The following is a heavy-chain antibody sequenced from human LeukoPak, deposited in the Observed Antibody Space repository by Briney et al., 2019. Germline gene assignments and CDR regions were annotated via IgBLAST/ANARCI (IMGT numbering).Heavy chain of an antibody. D-gene: IGHD3-22*01. V-gene: IGHV1-24*01. CDR3: AATYFYDSPLAFDI. J-gene: IGHJ3*02. CDR1: GYTLTELS. Sequence: GASETVSRKVSGYTLTELSIHWVRQAPRKALEWMGGFDPEDGETIYAQKFQGRVTMTEDTSTDTAYMELSSLRSEDTAVYYCAATYFYDSPLAFDIWGQGKMVTVSS. CDR2: FDPEDGET.